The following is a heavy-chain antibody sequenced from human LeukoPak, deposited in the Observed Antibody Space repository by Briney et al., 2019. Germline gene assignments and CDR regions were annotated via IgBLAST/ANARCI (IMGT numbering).Heavy chain of an antibody. J-gene: IGHJ3*02. CDR3: ARDPLIVGAINAFDI. V-gene: IGHV3-20*04. D-gene: IGHD1-26*01. Sequence: GGSLRLSCAASGFTFDDYGMSWVRQAPGKGLEWVSGINWNGGSTGYAHFVKGRFTISRDNAKNSLYVQMNSLRAEYTALYYCARDPLIVGAINAFDIWGQGTMVTVSS. CDR2: INWNGGST. CDR1: GFTFDDYG.